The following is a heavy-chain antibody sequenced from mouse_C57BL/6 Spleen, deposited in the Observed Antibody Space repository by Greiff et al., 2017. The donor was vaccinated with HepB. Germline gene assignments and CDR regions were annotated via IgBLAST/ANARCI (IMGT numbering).Heavy chain of an antibody. CDR1: GYTFTSYW. CDR3: ARGAYYYGSSPDY. Sequence: QAQLQQPGAELVRPGSSVKLSCKASGYTFTSYWMDWVKQRPGQGLEWIGNIYPSDSETHYNQKFKDKATLTVDKSSSTAYMQLSSLTSEDSAVFNCARGAYYYGSSPDYWGQGTSLAVSS. V-gene: IGHV1-61*01. CDR2: IYPSDSET. D-gene: IGHD1-1*01. J-gene: IGHJ2*02.